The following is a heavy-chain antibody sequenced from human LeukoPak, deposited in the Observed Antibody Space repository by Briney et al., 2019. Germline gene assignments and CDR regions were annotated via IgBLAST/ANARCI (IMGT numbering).Heavy chain of an antibody. CDR2: ISAYNGNT. CDR3: ARDFPYDWGGY. CDR1: GGTFSSYA. J-gene: IGHJ4*02. Sequence: ASVKVSCKASGGTFSSYAISWVRQAPGQGLEWMGWISAYNGNTNYAQKLQGRVTMTTDTSTSTAYMELRSLRSDDTAVYYCARDFPYDWGGYWGQGTLVTVSS. V-gene: IGHV1-18*01. D-gene: IGHD3-16*01.